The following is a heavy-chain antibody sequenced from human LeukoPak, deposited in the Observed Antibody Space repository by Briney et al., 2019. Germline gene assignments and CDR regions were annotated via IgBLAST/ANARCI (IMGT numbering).Heavy chain of an antibody. V-gene: IGHV3-21*01. J-gene: IGHJ6*03. CDR2: ISSSSRYI. Sequence: PGGSLRLSCAASGFTFSSYSMNWVRQAPGKGLEWVSSISSSSRYIYYADSVKGRFTISRDNAKNSLYLQMNSLRAEDTAVYYCARTEGYSGYKPIYYYYYMDVWGKGTTVTVSS. CDR3: ARTEGYSGYKPIYYYYYMDV. CDR1: GFTFSSYS. D-gene: IGHD5-12*01.